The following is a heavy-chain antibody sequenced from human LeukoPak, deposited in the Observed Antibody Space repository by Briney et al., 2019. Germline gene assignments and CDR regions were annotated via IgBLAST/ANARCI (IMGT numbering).Heavy chain of an antibody. D-gene: IGHD5-18*01. CDR1: GFTFRSYA. CDR3: ARDSGYSYADDY. V-gene: IGHV3-48*02. Sequence: GGSLRLSCAASGFTFRSYAMQWVRQAPGKGLEWVSYITYNSGTVFYADSVKGRFTISRDNAKDSLYLQMSSLRDEDTAVYYCARDSGYSYADDYWGQGTLVTVSS. J-gene: IGHJ4*02. CDR2: ITYNSGTV.